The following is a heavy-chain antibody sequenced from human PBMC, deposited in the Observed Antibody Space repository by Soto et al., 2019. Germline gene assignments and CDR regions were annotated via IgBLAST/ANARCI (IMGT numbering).Heavy chain of an antibody. J-gene: IGHJ4*02. V-gene: IGHV1-46*02. CDR1: GVTFQNYH. D-gene: IGHD3-16*01. CDR3: AKDLWGSWTVDY. CDR2: IHPSGDTT. Sequence: QVQLVQSGAEVKEPGASVKVSCKASGVTFQNYHMHWVRQAPGQGLEWMGIIHPSGDTTTYAQNFQGRLAMTRDTSTSTAYMELSSLTSEDTAVYYCAKDLWGSWTVDYWGQGTLITVSS.